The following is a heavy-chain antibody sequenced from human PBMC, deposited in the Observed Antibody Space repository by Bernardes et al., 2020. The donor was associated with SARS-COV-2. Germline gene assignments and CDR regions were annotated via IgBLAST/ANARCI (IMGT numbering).Heavy chain of an antibody. CDR1: GFTFSSYA. J-gene: IGHJ4*02. CDR3: AKRAQVPPGHGEGDY. CDR2: ISSTGSRT. Sequence: GGSLRLSCAASGFTFSSYAMSWVRQAPGKGLEWVSSISSTGSRTCYADSVKGRFTISRDNSRNTVYLQMNSLRAEDTAVYYCAKRAQVPPGHGEGDYWGQGTLVTVSS. V-gene: IGHV3-23*01.